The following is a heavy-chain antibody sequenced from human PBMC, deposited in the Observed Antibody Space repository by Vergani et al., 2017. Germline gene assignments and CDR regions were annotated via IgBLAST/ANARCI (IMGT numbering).Heavy chain of an antibody. Sequence: QVQLVESEGGVVQPGRSLTLSCVASGFTFSSHGMHWVRQAPGKGLEWVAVIWYDGSNKYYGDSVKGRFTISRDNSKNTLSLQMNSLTAEDTAIYYCAGPQGTSAYYYGGFDYWGQGILVTVSS. CDR2: IWYDGSNK. J-gene: IGHJ4*02. CDR1: GFTFSSHG. CDR3: AGPQGTSAYYYGGFDY. V-gene: IGHV3-33*01. D-gene: IGHD3-22*01.